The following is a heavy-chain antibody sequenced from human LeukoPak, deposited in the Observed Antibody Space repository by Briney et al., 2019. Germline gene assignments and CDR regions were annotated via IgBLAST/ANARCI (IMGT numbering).Heavy chain of an antibody. J-gene: IGHJ4*02. V-gene: IGHV4-38-2*02. CDR1: GASINNYY. CDR2: IYHSGST. Sequence: SETLSLTCSVSGASINNYYWTWIRQPPGKGLEWIGSIYHSGSTYYNPSLKSRVTISVDTSKNQFSLKLSSVTAADTAVYYCARRRITMVRGVREIDYWGQGTLVTVSS. D-gene: IGHD3-10*01. CDR3: ARRRITMVRGVREIDY.